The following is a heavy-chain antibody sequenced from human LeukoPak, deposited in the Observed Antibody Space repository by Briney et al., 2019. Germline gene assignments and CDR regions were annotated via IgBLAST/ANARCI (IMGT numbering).Heavy chain of an antibody. V-gene: IGHV3-23*01. D-gene: IGHD5-18*01. CDR3: ARASGGYSYGYSHYYGMDV. CDR1: GLTFSDYA. J-gene: IGHJ6*02. CDR2: IGGSGAGT. Sequence: PGGSLRLSCAASGLTFSDYAMSWVRQAPGKGLEWVSSIGGSGAGTYYADSVKGRFTISRDNAKNSLYLQMNSLRAEDTAVYYCARASGGYSYGYSHYYGMDVWGQGTTVTVSS.